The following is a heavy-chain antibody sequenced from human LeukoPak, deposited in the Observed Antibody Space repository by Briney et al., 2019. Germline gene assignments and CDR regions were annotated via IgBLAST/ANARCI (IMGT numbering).Heavy chain of an antibody. Sequence: GGSLRLSCAASGCTFSSYAMSWVRQAPGKGLEWVSSISAGGADTYYADSVKGRFTISRDNSKNTLYLQMNSLRAEDTALYYCAKNLAVGGPNFFDYWGQGTQVTVSS. CDR3: AKNLAVGGPNFFDY. V-gene: IGHV3-23*01. CDR1: GCTFSSYA. CDR2: ISAGGADT. D-gene: IGHD6-19*01. J-gene: IGHJ4*02.